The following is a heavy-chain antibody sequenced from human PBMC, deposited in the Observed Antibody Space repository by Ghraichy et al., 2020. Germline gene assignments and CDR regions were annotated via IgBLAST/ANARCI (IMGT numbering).Heavy chain of an antibody. J-gene: IGHJ4*01. CDR1: GFTFSNSA. D-gene: IGHD5-18*01. V-gene: IGHV3-23*01. Sequence: GGSLRLSCSASGFTFSNSAMSWVRQAPGKGLEWVSIVSGSGGSTYYTDSVKGRFTISRDNSKNTLYLQMNSLRAEDTAVYYCAKGGDSSLLCYFDSWGHGTLVAVSS. CDR2: VSGSGGST. CDR3: AKGGDSSLLCYFDS.